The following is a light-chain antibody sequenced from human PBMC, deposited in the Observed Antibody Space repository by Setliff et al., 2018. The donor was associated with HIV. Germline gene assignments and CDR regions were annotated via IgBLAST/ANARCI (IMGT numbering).Light chain of an antibody. V-gene: IGLV2-14*01. J-gene: IGLJ1*01. CDR3: SSYTTTSTLRV. CDR1: SSDVGDFDS. Sequence: QSALTQPASVSASPGQSITISCTATSSDVGDFDSVAWYQQHPGRAPKLMVYEVNNRPSGVSNRFSGSKSGNTASLTISGLQADDEADYYCSSYTTTSTLRVFGAGTKVTVL. CDR2: EVN.